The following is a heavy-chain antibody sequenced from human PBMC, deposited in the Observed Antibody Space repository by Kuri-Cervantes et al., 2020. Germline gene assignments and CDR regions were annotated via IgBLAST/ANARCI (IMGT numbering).Heavy chain of an antibody. V-gene: IGHV1-8*02. D-gene: IGHD3-16*02. Sequence: ASVKVSCKASGYTFTSYDINWVRQATGQGLEWMGWMNPNSGNTGYAQKFQGRVTMTRNTSISTAYMELSSLRSEDTAVYYCATGGDYDSLRGSYRPTKDHAFDIWGQGTMVTVSS. CDR3: ATGGDYDSLRGSYRPTKDHAFDI. J-gene: IGHJ3*02. CDR2: MNPNSGNT. CDR1: GYTFTSYD.